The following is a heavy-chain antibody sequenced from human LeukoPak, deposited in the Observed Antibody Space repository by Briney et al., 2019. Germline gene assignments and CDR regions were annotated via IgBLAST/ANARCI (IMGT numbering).Heavy chain of an antibody. CDR2: INPNSGGT. CDR1: GYTFTGYY. CDR3: ARVRGIAAAGSGAEFDY. J-gene: IGHJ4*02. D-gene: IGHD6-13*01. V-gene: IGHV1-2*06. Sequence: ASVTVSCKASGYTFTGYYMHWVRQAPGHGLEWMGRINPNSGGTNYAQKFQGRVTMTRDTSISTAYMEQSRLRSDDTAVYYCARVRGIAAAGSGAEFDYWGQGTLVTVSS.